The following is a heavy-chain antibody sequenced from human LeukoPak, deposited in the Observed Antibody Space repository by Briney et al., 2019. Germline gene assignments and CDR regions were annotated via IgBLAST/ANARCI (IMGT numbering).Heavy chain of an antibody. Sequence: SVKVSCKASGGTFSSYAISWVRQAPGQGLEWMGGIIPVFGTANYAQKFQGRVTITTDESTSTAYMELSSLRSEDTAVYYCARGDCGGDCYPDYYYYMDVWGKGTTVTVSS. CDR1: GGTFSSYA. CDR3: ARGDCGGDCYPDYYYYMDV. CDR2: IIPVFGTA. J-gene: IGHJ6*03. V-gene: IGHV1-69*05. D-gene: IGHD2-21*02.